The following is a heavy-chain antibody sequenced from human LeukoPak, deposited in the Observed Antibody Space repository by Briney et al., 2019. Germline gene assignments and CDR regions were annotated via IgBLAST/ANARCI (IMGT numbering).Heavy chain of an antibody. Sequence: ASVKVSCKASGYTFTSYGISWARQAPGQGLEWMGWISDYNGNIKYAQKFQGRVTMTTDTSASTAYMELRSLRSDDTAVYYCARDCSGGSCYDGVDYWGQGTLVTVSS. J-gene: IGHJ4*02. V-gene: IGHV1-18*01. CDR3: ARDCSGGSCYDGVDY. D-gene: IGHD2-15*01. CDR1: GYTFTSYG. CDR2: ISDYNGNI.